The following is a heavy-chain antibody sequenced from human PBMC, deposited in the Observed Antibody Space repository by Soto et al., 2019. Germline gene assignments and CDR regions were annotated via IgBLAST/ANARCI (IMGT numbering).Heavy chain of an antibody. V-gene: IGHV3-23*01. CDR3: AKSSRITLVWGVTDY. CDR2: ISGGAGDT. CDR1: GFAFSNYA. Sequence: GGSLRLSCAASGFAFSNYAMNWVRQAPGKGLEWVSAISGGAGDTYYADSVKGRFTISRDNSKNTLYLQMKSLRAEDTAVYYCAKSSRITLVWGVTDYWGQGTLVTVSS. J-gene: IGHJ4*02. D-gene: IGHD3-10*01.